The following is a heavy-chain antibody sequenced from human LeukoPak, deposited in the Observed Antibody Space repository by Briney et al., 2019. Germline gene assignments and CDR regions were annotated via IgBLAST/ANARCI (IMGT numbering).Heavy chain of an antibody. D-gene: IGHD6-19*01. Sequence: GGSLRLSCAASGFTFSTYVMSWVRQAPGKGLEWVSATSGSGGSTYYADSVKSRFTISRDNSKNTLYLQMNSLRAEDTAVYYCAKTLKQWLAPFDYWGQGTLVTVSS. CDR2: TSGSGGST. CDR3: AKTLKQWLAPFDY. V-gene: IGHV3-23*01. CDR1: GFTFSTYV. J-gene: IGHJ4*02.